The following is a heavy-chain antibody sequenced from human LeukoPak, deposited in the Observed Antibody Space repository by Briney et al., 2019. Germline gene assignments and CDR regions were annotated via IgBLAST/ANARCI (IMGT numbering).Heavy chain of an antibody. CDR2: IYYSGST. CDR3: ARDSGSYLGYYYYYMDV. CDR1: GGSISSYY. D-gene: IGHD1-26*01. V-gene: IGHV4-59*01. J-gene: IGHJ6*03. Sequence: SETLSLTCTVSGGSISSYYWSWIRQPPGKGLEWIGYIYYSGSTNYNPSLKSRVTISVDTSKNQFSLKLSSVTAADTAVYYCARDSGSYLGYYYYYMDVWGKGTTVTVSS.